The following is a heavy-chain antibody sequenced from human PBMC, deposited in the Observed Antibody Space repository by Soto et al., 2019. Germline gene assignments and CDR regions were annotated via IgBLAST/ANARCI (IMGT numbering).Heavy chain of an antibody. Sequence: PSETLSLTCTVSGGSISSGDYYWSWIRQPPGEGLEWIGYIYYSGSTNYNPSLKSRVTISVDTSKNQFSLKLSSVTAADTAVYYCAREYYDILTGYYFIDYWGQGTLVTVSS. J-gene: IGHJ4*02. V-gene: IGHV4-61*08. CDR1: GGSISSGDYY. D-gene: IGHD3-9*01. CDR2: IYYSGST. CDR3: AREYYDILTGYYFIDY.